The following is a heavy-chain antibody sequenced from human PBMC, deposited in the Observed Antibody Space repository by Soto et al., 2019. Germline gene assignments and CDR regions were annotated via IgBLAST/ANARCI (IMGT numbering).Heavy chain of an antibody. CDR3: ARRTTGSGWYPMFDT. V-gene: IGHV4-4*02. D-gene: IGHD6-19*01. Sequence: QVQLQESGPGLVKPSGTLSLTCAVSGASMTSSHWWSWVRQPPGKGLEWIGEIYHTGSANYKPSLESRVTPSVDKSKNRFSLILTSVTAADTATYYCARRTTGSGWYPMFDTWGQGALVTVSS. J-gene: IGHJ5*02. CDR2: IYHTGSA. CDR1: GASMTSSHW.